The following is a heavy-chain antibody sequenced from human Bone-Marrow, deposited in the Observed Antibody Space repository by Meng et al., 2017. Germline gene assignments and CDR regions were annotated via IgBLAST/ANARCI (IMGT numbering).Heavy chain of an antibody. CDR2: LSGGGFTT. D-gene: IGHD3-10*01. CDR1: GFSFSSYA. Sequence: GESLKISCAASGFSFSSYAMSWVRHAPGKGLEWVSALSGGGFTTYYADSVKGRFTISRHNSKNTLYLQMNILRAEDTALYYCAKYSYGLGDYFDYWGQGALVTVSS. V-gene: IGHV3-23*01. J-gene: IGHJ4*02. CDR3: AKYSYGLGDYFDY.